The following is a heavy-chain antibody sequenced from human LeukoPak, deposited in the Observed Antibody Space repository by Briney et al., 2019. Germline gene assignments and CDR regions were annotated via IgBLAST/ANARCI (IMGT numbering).Heavy chain of an antibody. J-gene: IGHJ6*02. Sequence: GGSLRLSCSASGFTFNSYAMHWVRQATGKGLEYVSAISSNGGSTYYADSVKGRFTISRDNSRNTLYLQMSSLRAEDTAVYYCVKNIVPAAEGNYYGMDVWGQGTTVTVSS. V-gene: IGHV3-64D*06. CDR2: ISSNGGST. CDR1: GFTFNSYA. D-gene: IGHD2-2*01. CDR3: VKNIVPAAEGNYYGMDV.